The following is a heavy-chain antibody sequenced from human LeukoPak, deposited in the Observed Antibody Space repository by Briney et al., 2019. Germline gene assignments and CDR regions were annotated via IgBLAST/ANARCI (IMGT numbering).Heavy chain of an antibody. V-gene: IGHV3-7*03. CDR1: GFTFSSYY. D-gene: IGHD7-27*01. Sequence: GGSLRLSCAASGFTFSSYYMNWVRQAPGKGLQWVASVKQGGSEKYYVDSVKGRFTVSRDDAKNSVYLQMNSLRAEDTAVYYCAKDGGLWVSAHWGDSWGRGTLVTVSS. J-gene: IGHJ4*02. CDR3: AKDGGLWVSAHWGDS. CDR2: VKQGGSEK.